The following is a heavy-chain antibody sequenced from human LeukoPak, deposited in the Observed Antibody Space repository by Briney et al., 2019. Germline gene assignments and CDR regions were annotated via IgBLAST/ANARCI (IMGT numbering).Heavy chain of an antibody. J-gene: IGHJ4*02. Sequence: GGSLRLSCAASGFTFSSYEMNWVRQAPGKGLEWVSYISSSSYIYYADSVKGRFTISRDNAKNSLYLQMNSLRAEDTAVYYCARDKWLGKDYWGQGTLVTVSP. CDR3: ARDKWLGKDY. CDR1: GFTFSSYE. V-gene: IGHV3-21*05. D-gene: IGHD6-19*01. CDR2: ISSSSYI.